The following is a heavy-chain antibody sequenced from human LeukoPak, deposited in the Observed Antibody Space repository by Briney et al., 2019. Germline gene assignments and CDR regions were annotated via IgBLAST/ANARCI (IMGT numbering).Heavy chain of an antibody. V-gene: IGHV3-23*01. J-gene: IGHJ4*02. CDR2: TTDSGGST. D-gene: IGHD2-2*03. CDR3: ARDVSMDIGGSDC. Sequence: GGSLRLSCAASGFSFSTYAMTWLRQAPGKGLEWVSTTTDSGGSTHYADAVKGRFTMSRDNSKNTLYLQLNSLRAENTAVYYCARDVSMDIGGSDCWGPGTLVTVSS. CDR1: GFSFSTYA.